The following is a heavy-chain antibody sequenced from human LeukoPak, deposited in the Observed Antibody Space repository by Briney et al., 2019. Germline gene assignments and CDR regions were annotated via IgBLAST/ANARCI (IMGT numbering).Heavy chain of an antibody. CDR3: AKKTPGNYPYDY. D-gene: IGHD3-22*01. CDR2: IYYSGST. Sequence: SETLSLTCTVSGGSMSGYYWSWIRQPPGKGLEWIGYIYYSGSTNYNPSLKSRVTISVDTSKNQFSLKLSSVTAADTAVYYCAKKTPGNYPYDYWGQGTLVTVSP. CDR1: GGSMSGYY. J-gene: IGHJ4*02. V-gene: IGHV4-59*01.